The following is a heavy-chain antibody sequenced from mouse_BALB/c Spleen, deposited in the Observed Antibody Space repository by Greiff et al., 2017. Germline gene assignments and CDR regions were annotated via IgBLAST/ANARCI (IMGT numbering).Heavy chain of an antibody. J-gene: IGHJ2*01. D-gene: IGHD2-1*01. CDR3: ARSQIYYGNYFDY. CDR1: GFTFSSFG. V-gene: IGHV5-17*02. Sequence: EVQGVESGGGLVQPGGSRKLSCAASGFTFSSFGMHWVRQAPEKGLEWVAYISSGSSTIYYADTVKGRFTISRDNPKNTLFLQMTSLRSEDTAMYYCARSQIYYGNYFDYWGQGTTLTVAS. CDR2: ISSGSSTI.